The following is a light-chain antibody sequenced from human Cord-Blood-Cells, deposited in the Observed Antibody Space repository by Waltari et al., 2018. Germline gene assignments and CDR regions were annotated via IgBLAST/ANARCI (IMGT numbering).Light chain of an antibody. CDR1: SSDVGSYNL. Sequence: QSALTQPASVSGSPGQSITISCTGTSSDVGSYNLVAWYQQHPGKAPNLMIYEGSKRPSGVSNRFSGSKSGNTASLTISGLQAEDEADYYCCSYAGSWVFSGGTKLTVL. CDR3: CSYAGSWV. J-gene: IGLJ3*02. CDR2: EGS. V-gene: IGLV2-23*01.